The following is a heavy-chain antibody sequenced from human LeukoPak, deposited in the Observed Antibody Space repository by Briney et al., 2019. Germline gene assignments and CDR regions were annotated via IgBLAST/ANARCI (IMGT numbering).Heavy chain of an antibody. D-gene: IGHD3-22*01. J-gene: IGHJ5*02. CDR1: GGTFSSYA. Sequence: AASVKVSCKASGGTFSSYAISWVRQAPGQGLEWMGRIIPIFGTANYAQKFQGRVTITTDESTSTAYMELSSLRSEDTAVYYCARVSRTVVTLNWFDPWGQGTLVTVSS. CDR3: ARVSRTVVTLNWFDP. V-gene: IGHV1-69*05. CDR2: IIPIFGTA.